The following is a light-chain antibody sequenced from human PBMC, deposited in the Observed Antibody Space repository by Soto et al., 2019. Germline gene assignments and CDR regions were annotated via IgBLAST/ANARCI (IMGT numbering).Light chain of an antibody. Sequence: DIVMTQSPDSLAVSLGERATINCKSSQSVLNSSTNKNYLACYQQKPGQPPKGLIYWASTRDSGVPDRFSGSGSGTDFTLTISSLQAEDVAGYYCHQYYDTSPYTFGQGTKLEIK. CDR2: WAS. CDR3: HQYYDTSPYT. V-gene: IGKV4-1*01. J-gene: IGKJ2*01. CDR1: QSVLNSSTNKNY.